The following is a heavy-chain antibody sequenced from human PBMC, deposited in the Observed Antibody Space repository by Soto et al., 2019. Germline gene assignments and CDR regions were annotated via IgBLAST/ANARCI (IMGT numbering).Heavy chain of an antibody. CDR3: ARGDIVVVPAALRVGWFDP. V-gene: IGHV1-69*13. Sequence: ASVKVSCKASGGTFSSYAISWVRQAPGQGLEWMGGIIPIFGTANYAQKFQGRVTITADESTSTAYMELSSLRSEDTAVYYCARGDIVVVPAALRVGWFDPWGQGTLVTVSS. J-gene: IGHJ5*02. CDR2: IIPIFGTA. CDR1: GGTFSSYA. D-gene: IGHD2-2*01.